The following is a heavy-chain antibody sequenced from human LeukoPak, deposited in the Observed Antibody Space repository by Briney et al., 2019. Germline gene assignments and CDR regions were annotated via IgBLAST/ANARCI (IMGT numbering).Heavy chain of an antibody. V-gene: IGHV4-39*07. J-gene: IGHJ3*02. CDR2: MYYSGST. CDR1: GGSISSSSYY. D-gene: IGHD2-15*01. CDR3: ARGGRRFIVMVVAAPHGAFDI. Sequence: SETLSLTCTVSGGSISSSSYYWGWIRQPPGKGLEWIGNMYYSGSTYYNPSLKSRVTISVDTSKNQFSLKLSSVTAADTAVYYCARGGRRFIVMVVAAPHGAFDIWGQGTMVTVSS.